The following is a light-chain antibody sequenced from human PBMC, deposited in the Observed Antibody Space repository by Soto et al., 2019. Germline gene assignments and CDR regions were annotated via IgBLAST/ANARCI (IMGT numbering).Light chain of an antibody. CDR2: DAS. CDR3: QQYDNIPFT. Sequence: DIQMTQSPSSLSASVGDRVTITCQASQDISNYLNWYQQKAGKAPKLLIYDASNLETGVPSRFTGSGSGTDFTFTISSLQPEDIATYYCQQYDNIPFTFGPGTKVDIK. V-gene: IGKV1-33*01. CDR1: QDISNY. J-gene: IGKJ3*01.